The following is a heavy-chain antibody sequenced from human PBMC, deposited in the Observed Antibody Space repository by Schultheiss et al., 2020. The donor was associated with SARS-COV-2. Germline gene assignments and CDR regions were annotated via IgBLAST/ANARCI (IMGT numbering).Heavy chain of an antibody. J-gene: IGHJ4*02. CDR1: GFTVSSNY. Sequence: GESLKISCAASGFTVSSNYMSWVRQAPGKGLEWVSVIYSGGSTYYADSVKGRFTISRDNAKNSLYLQMNSLRAEDTAVYYCARGQRFLNYWGQGTLVTVSS. V-gene: IGHV3-66*01. D-gene: IGHD3-3*01. CDR2: IYSGGST. CDR3: ARGQRFLNY.